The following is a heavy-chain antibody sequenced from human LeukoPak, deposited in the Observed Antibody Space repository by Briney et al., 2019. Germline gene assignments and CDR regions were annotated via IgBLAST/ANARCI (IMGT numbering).Heavy chain of an antibody. CDR2: IYSGGST. Sequence: PGGSLRLSCAASGFTVSGNYMSWVRQAPGKGLEWVSVIYSGGSTYYADSVKGSFTISRDNSKNTLYLQMNSLRAEDTAVYYCARAISGVGALVVDGFDYWGQGTLVTVSS. CDR1: GFTVSGNY. V-gene: IGHV3-66*01. D-gene: IGHD1-26*01. J-gene: IGHJ4*02. CDR3: ARAISGVGALVVDGFDY.